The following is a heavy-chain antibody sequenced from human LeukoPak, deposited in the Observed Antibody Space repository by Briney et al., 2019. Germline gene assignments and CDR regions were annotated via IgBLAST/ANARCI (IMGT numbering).Heavy chain of an antibody. CDR3: ARGGPWNCSGGSCCSGSRQRAFDI. J-gene: IGHJ3*02. Sequence: PSETLSLTCAVYGGSFSGYYWSWIRQPPGKGLEWIGEINHSGSTNYNPSLKSRVTISVDTSKNQFSLKLSSVTAADTAVYYCARGGPWNCSGGSCCSGSRQRAFDIWGQGTMVTVSS. CDR2: INHSGST. V-gene: IGHV4-34*01. D-gene: IGHD2-15*01. CDR1: GGSFSGYY.